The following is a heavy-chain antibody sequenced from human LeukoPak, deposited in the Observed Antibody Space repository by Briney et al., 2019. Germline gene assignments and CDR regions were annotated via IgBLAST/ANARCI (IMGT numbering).Heavy chain of an antibody. Sequence: GGSLRLSCAASGFTLSSYAMSWVSQARGKGLEWVSAISGSGGSTYYADSVKGRFTISRDNSKNTLYLQMNSLRAEDTAVYYCAKDSSDYDFWSGSDYWGQGTLLTVSS. CDR1: GFTLSSYA. CDR3: AKDSSDYDFWSGSDY. V-gene: IGHV3-23*01. CDR2: ISGSGGST. D-gene: IGHD3-3*01. J-gene: IGHJ4*02.